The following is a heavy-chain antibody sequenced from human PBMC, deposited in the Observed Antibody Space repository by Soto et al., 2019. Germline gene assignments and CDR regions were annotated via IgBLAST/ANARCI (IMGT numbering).Heavy chain of an antibody. CDR3: ARVDCSSTSCYFDY. V-gene: IGHV3-21*01. CDR1: GFTFSSYS. CDR2: ISSSSSYI. J-gene: IGHJ4*02. D-gene: IGHD2-2*01. Sequence: PGGSLRLSCAASGFTFSSYSMNWVRQAPGKGLEWVSSISSSSSYIYYADSVKGRFTISRGNAKNSLYLQMNSLRAEDTAVYYCARVDCSSTSCYFDYWGQGTLVTVSS.